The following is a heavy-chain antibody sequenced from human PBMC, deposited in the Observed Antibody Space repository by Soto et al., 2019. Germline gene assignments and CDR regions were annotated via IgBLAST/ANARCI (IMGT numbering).Heavy chain of an antibody. D-gene: IGHD3-16*01. CDR1: GGSISSSSW. CDR2: IYHTGTT. Sequence: QVHLQESGPGLVKPSETLSVTCAVPGGSISSSSWWTWVRQPPGKGLEWIGEIYHTGTTNYNPSLKSRLTISMDKSKNQFSLNLSSVTAADTAVYYCARGRESRGVAYWGQGTLVTVSS. V-gene: IGHV4-4*02. CDR3: ARGRESRGVAY. J-gene: IGHJ4*02.